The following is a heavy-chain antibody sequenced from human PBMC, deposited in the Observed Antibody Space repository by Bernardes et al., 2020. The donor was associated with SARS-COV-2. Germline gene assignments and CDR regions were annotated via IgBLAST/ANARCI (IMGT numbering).Heavy chain of an antibody. Sequence: GGSLRLSCAASGFTFSSYAMSWVRQGPGEGLEWVSAISGSVGTTFYTDSVKGRFTISRDNSKNTLYLQMKSLRAEDTAVYYCAKFLAGSSPHRTGAVTYFDSWGQGTLVTVSS. CDR3: AKFLAGSSPHRTGAVTYFDS. V-gene: IGHV3-23*01. CDR2: ISGSVGTT. D-gene: IGHD1-26*01. J-gene: IGHJ4*02. CDR1: GFTFSSYA.